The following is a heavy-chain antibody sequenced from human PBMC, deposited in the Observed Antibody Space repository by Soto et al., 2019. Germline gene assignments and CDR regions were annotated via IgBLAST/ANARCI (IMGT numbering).Heavy chain of an antibody. V-gene: IGHV4-31*03. CDR1: GGSISSGCYY. D-gene: IGHD3-10*01. CDR2: IYYIGST. CDR3: ARYFMVRGVMSAFDL. J-gene: IGHJ3*01. Sequence: SETLSLTCTVSGGSISSGCYYWSWIRQQPGKGLEWIGYIYYIGSTYYNPSLKSRVTISVDTSKNQFSLKLSSVTAADTAVYYCARYFMVRGVMSAFDLWGQGTMVTVSS.